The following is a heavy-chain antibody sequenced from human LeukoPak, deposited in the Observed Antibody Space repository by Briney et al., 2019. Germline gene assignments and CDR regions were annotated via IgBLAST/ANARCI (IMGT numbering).Heavy chain of an antibody. Sequence: GASVKVSCKASGYTFTGYYMHWVRQAPGQGLEWMGWISAYNGDINYAQNLQGRVTMTTDTSTSTAYMDLRSLRSDDTAVYYCARSVGATRAPPSGYWGQGTLVTVSS. CDR1: GYTFTGYY. V-gene: IGHV1-18*04. CDR3: ARSVGATRAPPSGY. D-gene: IGHD1-26*01. CDR2: ISAYNGDI. J-gene: IGHJ4*02.